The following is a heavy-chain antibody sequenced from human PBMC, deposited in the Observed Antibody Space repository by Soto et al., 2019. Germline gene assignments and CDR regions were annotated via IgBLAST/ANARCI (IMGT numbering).Heavy chain of an antibody. D-gene: IGHD2-2*01. V-gene: IGHV3-23*01. CDR3: GKDNDIVVVPAAADY. J-gene: IGHJ4*02. CDR1: GFTFSSYA. CDR2: ISGSGGST. Sequence: GGSLRLSCAASGFTFSSYAMSWVRQAPGKGLEWVSAISGSGGSTYYADSVKGRFTISRDNSKNTLYLQMNSLRAEDTAVYYCGKDNDIVVVPAAADYWGKGTLVTVSS.